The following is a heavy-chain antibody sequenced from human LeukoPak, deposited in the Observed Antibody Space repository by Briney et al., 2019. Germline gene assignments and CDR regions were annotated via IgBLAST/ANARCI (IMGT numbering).Heavy chain of an antibody. CDR1: GYSFTSYW. CDR2: IYPGDSDI. V-gene: IGHV5-51*01. Sequence: GESLKISCKGSGYSFTSYWIGWVRQMPGKGLEWMGIIYPGDSDIRYSPSFQGQVTISADKSISTAYLQWSSLKASDTAMYYCARPKGGYYDSSGYSVNWFDPWGQGTLVTVSS. D-gene: IGHD3-22*01. J-gene: IGHJ5*02. CDR3: ARPKGGYYDSSGYSVNWFDP.